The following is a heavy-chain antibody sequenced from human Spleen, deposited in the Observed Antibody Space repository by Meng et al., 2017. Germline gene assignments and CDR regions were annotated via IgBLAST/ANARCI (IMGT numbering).Heavy chain of an antibody. J-gene: IGHJ3*02. V-gene: IGHV3-73*01. CDR2: IRSTRKNYAT. Sequence: GGSLRLSCAASGFTFSSYGIHWVRQASGKGLEWVGRIRSTRKNYATAYAAPMRGKFTISRDDSKNTAYLQMNNLKTEDTAVYYCTIYTSGHIWGQGTTVTVSS. CDR3: TIYTSGHI. CDR1: GFTFSSYG. D-gene: IGHD6-19*01.